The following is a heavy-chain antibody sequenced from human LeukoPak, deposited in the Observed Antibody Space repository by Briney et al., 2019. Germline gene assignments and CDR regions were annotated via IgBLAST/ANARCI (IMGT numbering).Heavy chain of an antibody. V-gene: IGHV4-31*03. CDR2: IYYSGST. J-gene: IGHJ3*02. Sequence: SQTLSLTCTVSGGSISSGGYHWNWIRQHPGKGLEWIGYIYYSGSTYYNPSLKSRVTISVDTSKNQFSLKVNSVTAADTAVYYCARAVVVTEGAFDIWGQGTMVTASS. CDR1: GGSISSGGYH. D-gene: IGHD3-22*01. CDR3: ARAVVVTEGAFDI.